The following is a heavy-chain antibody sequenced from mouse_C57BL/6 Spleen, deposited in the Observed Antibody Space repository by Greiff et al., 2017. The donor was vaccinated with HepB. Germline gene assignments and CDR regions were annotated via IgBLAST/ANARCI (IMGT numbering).Heavy chain of an antibody. V-gene: IGHV5-17*01. J-gene: IGHJ3*01. CDR1: GFTFSDYG. Sequence: EVKLMESGGGLVKPGGSLKLSCAASGFTFSDYGMHWVRQAPEKGLEWVAYISSGSSTIYYADTVKGRFTISRDNAKNTLFLQMTSLRPEDTAMYYCARSEGFAYWGQGTLVTVSA. CDR3: ARSEGFAY. CDR2: ISSGSSTI.